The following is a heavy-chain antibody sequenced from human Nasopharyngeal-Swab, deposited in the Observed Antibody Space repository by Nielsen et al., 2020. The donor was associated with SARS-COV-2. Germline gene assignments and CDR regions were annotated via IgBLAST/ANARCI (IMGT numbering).Heavy chain of an antibody. D-gene: IGHD3-3*01. CDR1: GFTFTSYA. CDR2: IDNSGGAT. V-gene: IGHV3-64D*06. Sequence: GGSLRLSCSASGFTFTSYAMNWVRQAPGKGLEFVSAIDNSGGATYYADSVKGRFTISRDNSKSTLYLQLSSLSGDDTAVYYCVKAWRYIYPSYMDVWGKGTTIIVSS. CDR3: VKAWRYIYPSYMDV. J-gene: IGHJ6*03.